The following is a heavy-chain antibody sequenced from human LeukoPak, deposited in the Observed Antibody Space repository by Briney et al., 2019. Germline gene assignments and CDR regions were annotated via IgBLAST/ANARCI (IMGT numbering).Heavy chain of an antibody. CDR3: ARQILYYYDSSGYYNY. CDR2: INHSGST. D-gene: IGHD3-22*01. Sequence: SETLSLTCAVYGGSFSGYYWSWIRQPPGKGLGWIGEINHSGSTNYNPSLKSRVTISVDTSKNQFSLKLSSVTAADTAVYYCARQILYYYDSSGYYNYWGQGTLVTVSS. J-gene: IGHJ4*02. V-gene: IGHV4-34*01. CDR1: GGSFSGYY.